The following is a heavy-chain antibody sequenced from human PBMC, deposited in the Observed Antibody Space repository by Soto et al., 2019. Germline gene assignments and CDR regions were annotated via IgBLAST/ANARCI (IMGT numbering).Heavy chain of an antibody. CDR1: GDSVSSNSAA. D-gene: IGHD5-18*01. CDR3: ARERGSDTAMVTNYYYYGMDV. Sequence: SQTLSLTCAISGDSVSSNSAAWNWIRQSPSRGLEWLRRTYYRSKWYNDYAVSVKSRITINPDTSKNQFSLQLNSVTPEDTAVYYCARERGSDTAMVTNYYYYGMDVWGQGTTVTVSS. J-gene: IGHJ6*02. CDR2: TYYRSKWYN. V-gene: IGHV6-1*01.